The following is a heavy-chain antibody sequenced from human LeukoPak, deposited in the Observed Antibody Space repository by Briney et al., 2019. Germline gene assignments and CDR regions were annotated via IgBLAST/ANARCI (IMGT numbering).Heavy chain of an antibody. D-gene: IGHD3-10*01. CDR3: ARVTGMLARSAFDI. CDR2: ISYDGSNK. Sequence: PGGSLRLSCAASGFTFSSYAMHWVRQAPGKGLEWVAVISYDGSNKYYADSVKGRFTISRDNSKNTLYLQMNSLRAEDTAVYYCARVTGMLARSAFDIWGQGTMVTVSS. V-gene: IGHV3-30-3*01. J-gene: IGHJ3*02. CDR1: GFTFSSYA.